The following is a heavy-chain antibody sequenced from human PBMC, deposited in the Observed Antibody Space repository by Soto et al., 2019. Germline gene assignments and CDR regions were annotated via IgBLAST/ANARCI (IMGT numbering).Heavy chain of an antibody. CDR1: GFTFSSYV. CDR3: ARDRDGHNYSYFMVV. D-gene: IGHD2-21*01. V-gene: IGHV3-30-3*01. J-gene: IGHJ6*04. Sequence: VGSLRLSCAASGFTFSSYVIHWVRQAPGKGLEWVAVISYDGSNKYYVDSVKGRFTISKDNSKNTLYLQMNSLRAEDTAVYYCARDRDGHNYSYFMVVWFAGPTVTVFS. CDR2: ISYDGSNK.